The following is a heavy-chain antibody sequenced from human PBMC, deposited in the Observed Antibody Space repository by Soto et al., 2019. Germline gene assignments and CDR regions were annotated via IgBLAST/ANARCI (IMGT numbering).Heavy chain of an antibody. V-gene: IGHV4-31*03. J-gene: IGHJ6*02. Sequence: QVQLQESGPGLVKPSQTLSLTCTVSGGSISSGGYYWSWIRQHPGKGLEWIGYIDYSGSTYYIPSLKSRVTISVDKSKNQFSLKLSSLTAADTAVYYCASRGYSYGFSLGMDVCGQGTTVTVSS. CDR2: IDYSGST. D-gene: IGHD5-18*01. CDR1: GGSISSGGYY. CDR3: ASRGYSYGFSLGMDV.